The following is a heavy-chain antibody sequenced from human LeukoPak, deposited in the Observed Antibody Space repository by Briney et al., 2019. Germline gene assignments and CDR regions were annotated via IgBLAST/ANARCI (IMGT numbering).Heavy chain of an antibody. J-gene: IGHJ4*02. V-gene: IGHV3-64*01. CDR3: ARSPTLQSSSSFGRVNYYFDY. CDR2: ISSKGGST. D-gene: IGHD6-6*01. Sequence: GGSLRLSCAASGFTFSSYAMHWVRQAPGKGLEYVSAISSKGGSTYYANSVKGRFTISRDNSKNTLYLQMGSLRAEDMAVYYCARSPTLQSSSSFGRVNYYFDYWGQGTLVTVTS. CDR1: GFTFSSYA.